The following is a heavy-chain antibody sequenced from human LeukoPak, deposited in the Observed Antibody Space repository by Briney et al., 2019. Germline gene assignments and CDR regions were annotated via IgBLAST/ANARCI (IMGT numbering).Heavy chain of an antibody. J-gene: IGHJ4*02. CDR1: GGSISSYY. CDR3: ARVFYGSGSFGTFYFDS. CDR2: VYYSGNT. Sequence: SETLSLTCTVSGGSISSYYWSWIRQPPGKGLEWIGYVYYSGNTNYNPSLKSRVSISVDTSKNQFSLRLNSVTAADTAVYYCARVFYGSGSFGTFYFDSWGQGTLVTVSS. V-gene: IGHV4-59*01. D-gene: IGHD3-10*01.